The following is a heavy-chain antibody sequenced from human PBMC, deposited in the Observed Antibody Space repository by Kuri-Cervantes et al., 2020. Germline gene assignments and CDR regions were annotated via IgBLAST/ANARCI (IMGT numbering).Heavy chain of an antibody. CDR3: AKGVVVTRYGMDV. Sequence: GGSLRLSCAASGFTFSDYYMSWIRQAPGKGLEWVSYISSSGSTIYYADSVKGRFTISRDNAKNSLYLQMNSLRAEDTALYYCAKGVVVTRYGMDVWGQGTTVTVSS. CDR2: ISSSGSTI. CDR1: GFTFSDYY. J-gene: IGHJ6*02. D-gene: IGHD3-22*01. V-gene: IGHV3-11*01.